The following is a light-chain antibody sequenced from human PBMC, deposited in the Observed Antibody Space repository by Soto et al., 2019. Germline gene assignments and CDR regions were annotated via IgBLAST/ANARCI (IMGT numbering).Light chain of an antibody. CDR3: QQYHNSLWT. Sequence: EIVLTQSPGSLSLSPGERATLSCRASQSISSNFLAWYQRRPGQAPRLLIYDTSTRATGIPDRFSGSGSGTDFTLTISRLEPEDFAVYYCQQYHNSLWTFGQGTKVEIK. J-gene: IGKJ1*01. CDR1: QSISSNF. V-gene: IGKV3-20*01. CDR2: DTS.